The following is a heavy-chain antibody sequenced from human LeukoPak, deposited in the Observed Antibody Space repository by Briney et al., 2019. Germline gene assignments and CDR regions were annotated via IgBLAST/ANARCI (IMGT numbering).Heavy chain of an antibody. CDR2: ISSSGSTI. D-gene: IGHD6-13*01. J-gene: IGHJ4*02. CDR1: GFTFSSYE. V-gene: IGHV3-48*03. Sequence: PGGSLRLSCAASGFTFSSYEMNWVRQAPGKGLEWVSYISSSGSTIYYADSVKGRFTISRDNAKNSLYLQMNSLRAEGTAVYYCARESSSWYYWGQGTLVTVSS. CDR3: ARESSSWYY.